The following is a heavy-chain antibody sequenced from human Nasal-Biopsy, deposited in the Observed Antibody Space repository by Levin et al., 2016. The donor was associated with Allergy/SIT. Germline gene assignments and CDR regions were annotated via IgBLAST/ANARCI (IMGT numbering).Heavy chain of an antibody. CDR2: INDGGDTT. CDR3: ARGLTGHSHGDAFDF. Sequence: GGSLRLSCAGSGFTFSSYSMNWVRQAPGKGLEWVSNINDGGDTTYDADSVKGRFRISRDNSKKTLYLEMHSLRAEDTAIYYCARGLTGHSHGDAFDFWGQGTMVTVSS. V-gene: IGHV3-23*01. J-gene: IGHJ3*01. D-gene: IGHD4-23*01. CDR1: GFTFSSYS.